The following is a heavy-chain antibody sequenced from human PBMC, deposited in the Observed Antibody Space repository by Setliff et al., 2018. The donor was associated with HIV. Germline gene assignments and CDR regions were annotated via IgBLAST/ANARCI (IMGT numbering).Heavy chain of an antibody. CDR3: ARHNTGYSYGYDYYYYYMDV. CDR1: GGSISSSSYY. Sequence: SETLSLTCTVSGGSISSSSYYWGWIRQPPGKGLEWIGSIYYSGSTYYNPSLKSRVTISVDTSKNQFSLKLSSVTAADTAVYYCARHNTGYSYGYDYYYYYMDVWGKGTTVTVPS. J-gene: IGHJ6*03. V-gene: IGHV4-39*01. CDR2: IYYSGST. D-gene: IGHD5-18*01.